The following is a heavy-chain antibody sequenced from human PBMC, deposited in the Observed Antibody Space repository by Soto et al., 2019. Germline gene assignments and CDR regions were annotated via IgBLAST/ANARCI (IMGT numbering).Heavy chain of an antibody. J-gene: IGHJ3*02. Sequence: PGGSLRLSCAASGFTFSSYAMSWVRQAPGKGLEWVSANSGSGGSTYYADSVKGRFTISRDNSKNTLYLQMNSLRAEDTAVYYCAKGCHDSLYIWGSYRYANDAFDIWGQGTMVTVSS. D-gene: IGHD3-16*02. CDR2: NSGSGGST. CDR3: AKGCHDSLYIWGSYRYANDAFDI. V-gene: IGHV3-23*01. CDR1: GFTFSSYA.